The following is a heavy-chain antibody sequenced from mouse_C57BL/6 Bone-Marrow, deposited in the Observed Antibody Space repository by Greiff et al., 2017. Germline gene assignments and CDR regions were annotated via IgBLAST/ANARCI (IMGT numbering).Heavy chain of an antibody. D-gene: IGHD2-2*01. Sequence: VQLQQSGPELVKPGASVKISCKASGYSFTGYYMNWVKHSPEQSLEWIGEIHPSTGGTTYNQKFTAKATVPVDKSSRTAYMQLKSLTSEDSAVCYCARGIYYGYAWLAYWGQGTLVTVSA. CDR2: IHPSTGGT. J-gene: IGHJ3*01. CDR3: ARGIYYGYAWLAY. V-gene: IGHV1-42*01. CDR1: GYSFTGYY.